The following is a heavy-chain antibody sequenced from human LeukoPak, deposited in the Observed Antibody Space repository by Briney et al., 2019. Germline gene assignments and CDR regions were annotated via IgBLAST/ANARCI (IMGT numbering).Heavy chain of an antibody. Sequence: GGSLRLSCAAAGFTFSSYWMTWVRQAPGKGREWVANIKEDGSENYYVDSVKGRFTISRDNAKNSLFLQMNSLRAEDTAVYYCARDSVHGYYDSSGYSALVDYWGQGTLVTVSS. CDR3: ARDSVHGYYDSSGYSALVDY. V-gene: IGHV3-7*01. J-gene: IGHJ4*02. D-gene: IGHD3-22*01. CDR1: GFTFSSYW. CDR2: IKEDGSEN.